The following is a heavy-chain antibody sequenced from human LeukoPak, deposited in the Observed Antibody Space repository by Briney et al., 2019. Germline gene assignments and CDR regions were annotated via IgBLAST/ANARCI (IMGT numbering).Heavy chain of an antibody. CDR3: AGTYRNFDY. Sequence: SETLSLTCAVYGGSFSGYYWSWIRQPPGKGLEWIGEINHSGSTNYNPSLKSRVTISVDTSKNQFSLKLSSVTAADTAVYYCAGTYRNFDYWGQGTLVTVSS. CDR1: GGSFSGYY. D-gene: IGHD2-2*02. J-gene: IGHJ4*02. CDR2: INHSGST. V-gene: IGHV4-34*01.